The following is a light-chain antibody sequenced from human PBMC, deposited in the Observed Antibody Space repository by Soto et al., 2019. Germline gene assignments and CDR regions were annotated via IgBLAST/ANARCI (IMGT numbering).Light chain of an antibody. CDR3: QQRSNWPPT. V-gene: IGKV3-11*01. CDR1: QSISTY. J-gene: IGKJ2*01. CDR2: DAS. Sequence: EIVLTQSPATLSLSPGKRATLFCRASQSISTYLAWYQQKSGQAPRLLIYDASNRATGIPARFSGGGSGTDFTLTVSSLEPEDFAVYFCQQRSNWPPTFGQGTKLEI.